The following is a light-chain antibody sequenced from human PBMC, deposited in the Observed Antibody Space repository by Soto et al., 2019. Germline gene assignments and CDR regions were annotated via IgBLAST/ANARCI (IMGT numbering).Light chain of an antibody. CDR1: QDISNY. Sequence: DIQMTQSPSSLSASVGDRVTITFQASQDISNYLNWYQQKPGKAPKLLSYDASNLETGVPSRFSGSGSGTDFTFTISSLQPEDIATYYCQQYDNLPTFGQGTRLEIK. CDR3: QQYDNLPT. J-gene: IGKJ5*01. V-gene: IGKV1-33*01. CDR2: DAS.